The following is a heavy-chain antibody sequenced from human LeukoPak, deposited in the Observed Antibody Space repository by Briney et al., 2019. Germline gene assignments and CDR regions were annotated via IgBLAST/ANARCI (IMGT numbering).Heavy chain of an antibody. CDR2: IYYSGST. CDR1: GGSISSGGYD. D-gene: IGHD3-22*01. V-gene: IGHV4-31*03. J-gene: IGHJ6*02. CDR3: ARDKVDPYYYDSSGYYVYDYYYYYGMDV. Sequence: PSETLSLTCTVSGGSISSGGYDWSWIRQHPGKGLEWIGYIYYSGSTYYNPSLKSRVTISVDTSKNQFSLKLSSVTAADTAVYYCARDKVDPYYYDSSGYYVYDYYYYYGMDVWGQGTTVTLSS.